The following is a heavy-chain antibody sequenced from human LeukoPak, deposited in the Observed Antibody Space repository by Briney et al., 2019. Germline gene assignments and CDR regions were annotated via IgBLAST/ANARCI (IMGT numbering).Heavy chain of an antibody. D-gene: IGHD3-22*01. Sequence: GESLKISCKGSGYSFTSYWIGWVRQMPGKGLEWMGIIYTGDSDTRYSPSFQGQVTISADKSISTAYLQWSSLKASDTAMYYCARLGGSYYDSSGYYYDYLGQGTLVTVSS. V-gene: IGHV5-51*01. CDR2: IYTGDSDT. CDR3: ARLGGSYYDSSGYYYDY. J-gene: IGHJ4*02. CDR1: GYSFTSYW.